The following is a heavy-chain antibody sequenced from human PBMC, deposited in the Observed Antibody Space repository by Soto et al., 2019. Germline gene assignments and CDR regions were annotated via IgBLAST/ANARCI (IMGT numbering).Heavy chain of an antibody. CDR2: INTDGSTT. J-gene: IGHJ4*02. D-gene: IGHD2-15*01. V-gene: IGHV3-74*01. Sequence: EVQLVESGGVSVQPGGSLRLSCTASGFTLSNYWMHWVRQAPGKGLVWVSRINTDGSTTTYADSVKGRFTISRDNAKNTLYLQMNCLRDENTALYYCVMIRRGDGYSFGYWGQGTLVTVSS. CDR1: GFTLSNYW. CDR3: VMIRRGDGYSFGY.